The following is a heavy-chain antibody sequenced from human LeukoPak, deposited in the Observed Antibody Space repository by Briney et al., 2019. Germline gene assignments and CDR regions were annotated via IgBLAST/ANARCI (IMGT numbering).Heavy chain of an antibody. CDR1: GFTFSSYA. V-gene: IGHV3-23*01. CDR3: AKGFEGGLYSYGEFDY. CDR2: ISGSGGST. J-gene: IGHJ4*02. Sequence: PGGSLRVSCAASGFTFSSYAMSWVRQAPGKGLEWVSAISGSGGSTYYADSVKGRFTISRDNSKNTLYLQMNSLRAEDTAVYYCAKGFEGGLYSYGEFDYWGQGTLVTVSS. D-gene: IGHD5-18*01.